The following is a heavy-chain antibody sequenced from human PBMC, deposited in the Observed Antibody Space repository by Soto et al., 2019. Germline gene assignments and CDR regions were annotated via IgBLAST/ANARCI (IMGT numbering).Heavy chain of an antibody. D-gene: IGHD3-10*01. CDR1: GGSIGSVDNY. Sequence: SETLSLTCSVSGGSIGSVDNYWAWIRQAPGKGLEWIGSVYYVGSPFYNPSLKSRVAISVDTSKNQFSLKLSSVTAADTAVYYCASKRITMVRGVITNWFDPWGQGTLVTVSS. V-gene: IGHV4-39*07. CDR2: VYYVGSP. CDR3: ASKRITMVRGVITNWFDP. J-gene: IGHJ5*02.